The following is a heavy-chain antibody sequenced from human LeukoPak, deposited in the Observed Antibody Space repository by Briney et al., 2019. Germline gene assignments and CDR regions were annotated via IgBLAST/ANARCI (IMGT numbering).Heavy chain of an antibody. CDR1: GFTFSSHA. J-gene: IGHJ6*02. D-gene: IGHD6-19*01. Sequence: PGGSLRLSCAASGFTFSSHAMSWVRQAPGEGLEWVSAVSGSGDNTYYADSVKGRFTISRDNSKNTLYLQMNSLRAEDTAVYYCAKEYPSSEQYIRGMDVWGQGTTVTDS. CDR3: AKEYPSSEQYIRGMDV. V-gene: IGHV3-23*01. CDR2: VSGSGDNT.